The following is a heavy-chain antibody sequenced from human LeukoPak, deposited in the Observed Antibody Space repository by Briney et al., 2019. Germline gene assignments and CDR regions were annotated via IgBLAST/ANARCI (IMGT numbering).Heavy chain of an antibody. D-gene: IGHD3-16*02. CDR3: ARDGAPYDYVWGSYRCPDYFDY. V-gene: IGHV1-18*01. J-gene: IGHJ4*02. Sequence: ASVKVSCKASGYTFTSYGISWVRQAPGQGLEWMGWISAYNGNTNYAQKLQGRVTMTTDTSTSTAYMELRSLRSDDTAVYYCARDGAPYDYVWGSYRCPDYFDYWGQGTLVTVSS. CDR1: GYTFTSYG. CDR2: ISAYNGNT.